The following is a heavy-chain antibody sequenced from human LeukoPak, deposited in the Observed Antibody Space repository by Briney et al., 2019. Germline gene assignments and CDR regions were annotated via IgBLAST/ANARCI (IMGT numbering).Heavy chain of an antibody. CDR3: ARSNSVLLWFGEFH. J-gene: IGHJ4*02. CDR2: ISAYNGNT. CDR1: GYTFTSYG. V-gene: IGHV1-18*01. D-gene: IGHD3-10*01. Sequence: GASVKVSCKASGYTFTSYGISWVRQAPGQGLEWMGWISAYNGNTNYAQKLQGRVTMTTDTSTSTAYMELRSLRSDDTAVYYCARSNSVLLWFGEFHWGQGTLVTVSS.